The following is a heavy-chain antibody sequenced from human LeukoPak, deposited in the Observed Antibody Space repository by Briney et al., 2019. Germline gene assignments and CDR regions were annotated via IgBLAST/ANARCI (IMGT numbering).Heavy chain of an antibody. CDR2: ISSSSSYI. Sequence: GGSLRLSCAASGFTFSSYAMSWVRQAPGKGLEWVSSISSSSSYIYYADSVKGRFTISRDNAKNSLYLQMNSLRAEDTAVYYCARDYSGSSNHLFDYWGQGTLVTVSS. J-gene: IGHJ4*02. CDR3: ARDYSGSSNHLFDY. D-gene: IGHD1-26*01. V-gene: IGHV3-21*01. CDR1: GFTFSSYA.